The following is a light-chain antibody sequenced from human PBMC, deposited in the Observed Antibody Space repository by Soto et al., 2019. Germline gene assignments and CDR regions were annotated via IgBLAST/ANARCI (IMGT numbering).Light chain of an antibody. CDR1: QSVSSY. J-gene: IGKJ5*01. CDR3: QQGYSNPVT. Sequence: EVVLTQSPAALSLSPGERATLSCRASQSVSSYLAWYQQKPGRAPRLLIYDASNRATGIPARFSGSGSGTDFTLTISSLLPEDFATYYCQQGYSNPVTFGQGTR. CDR2: DAS. V-gene: IGKV3-11*01.